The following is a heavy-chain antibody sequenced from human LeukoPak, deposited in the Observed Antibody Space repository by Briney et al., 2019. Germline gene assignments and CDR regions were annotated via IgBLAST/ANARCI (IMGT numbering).Heavy chain of an antibody. J-gene: IGHJ4*02. D-gene: IGHD2-2*01. V-gene: IGHV3-30-3*01. CDR3: ARGAHKYCSSTSCYGYYFDY. Sequence: GGSLRLSCVVSESIFSRLWMNWVRQAPGKGLEWVAVISYDGSNKYYADSVKGRFTISRDNSKNTLYLQMNSLRAEDTAVYYCARGAHKYCSSTSCYGYYFDYWGQGTLVTVSS. CDR1: ESIFSRLW. CDR2: ISYDGSNK.